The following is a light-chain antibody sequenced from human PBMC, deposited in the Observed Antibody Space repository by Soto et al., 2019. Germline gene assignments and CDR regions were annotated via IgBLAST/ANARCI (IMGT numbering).Light chain of an antibody. CDR2: GAS. J-gene: IGKJ4*01. V-gene: IGKV3-15*01. CDR1: QSVSSN. CDR3: QQYNKWPPLT. Sequence: EIVMTQSPATLSVSPGERATLSCRASQSVSSNLAWYQQKPGQAPRLLIYGASTRATGIPARFSGSGSGREFPLTISSLQSEDFAVYYCQQYNKWPPLTFGGGTKVEIK.